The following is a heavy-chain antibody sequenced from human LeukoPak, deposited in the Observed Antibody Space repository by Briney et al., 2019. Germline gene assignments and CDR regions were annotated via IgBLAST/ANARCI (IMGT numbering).Heavy chain of an antibody. CDR3: ARDWFHAIDY. D-gene: IGHD2/OR15-2a*01. Sequence: GGSLRLSCAASGFTFSPYSMNWVRRAPGKGLEWVSFISSSSSYIYYADSVKGRFTISRDNAKNTLYLQMNSLRAEDTAVYYCARDWFHAIDYWGQGTLVTVSS. V-gene: IGHV3-21*01. J-gene: IGHJ4*02. CDR2: ISSSSSYI. CDR1: GFTFSPYS.